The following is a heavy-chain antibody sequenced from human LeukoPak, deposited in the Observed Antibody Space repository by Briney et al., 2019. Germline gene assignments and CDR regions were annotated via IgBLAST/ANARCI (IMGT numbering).Heavy chain of an antibody. CDR2: ISWNSGSI. V-gene: IGHV3-9*03. D-gene: IGHD3-10*01. CDR3: AKEMDYGSGSPFDY. Sequence: GRSLRLSCAASGFTFDDYAMHWVRQAPGKGLEWVSGISWNSGSIGYADSVKGRFTISRDNAKNPLYLQMNSLRAEDMALYYCAKEMDYGSGSPFDYWGQGTLVTVSS. CDR1: GFTFDDYA. J-gene: IGHJ4*02.